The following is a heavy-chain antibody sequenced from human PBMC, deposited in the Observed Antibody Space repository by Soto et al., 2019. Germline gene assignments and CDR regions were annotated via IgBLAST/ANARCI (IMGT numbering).Heavy chain of an antibody. CDR3: AKGGAIVAAGTRVYLYNAMDV. J-gene: IGHJ6*02. V-gene: IGHV1-2*02. D-gene: IGHD1-26*01. CDR2: INPNSGDT. Sequence: ASVKVSCKASGYTFTGYYVHWVRQAPGQGLEWMGWINPNSGDTYLAQRFQGRVTMNRNTSIGTAYMELRGLTSDDTAEYYCAKGGAIVAAGTRVYLYNAMDVWGQGTTVSVS. CDR1: GYTFTGYY.